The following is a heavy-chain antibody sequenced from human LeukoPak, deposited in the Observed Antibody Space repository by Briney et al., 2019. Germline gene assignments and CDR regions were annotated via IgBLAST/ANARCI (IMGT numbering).Heavy chain of an antibody. CDR1: GYTFSSYA. V-gene: IGHV1-69*13. CDR2: IIPIFGTA. D-gene: IGHD6-13*01. J-gene: IGHJ5*02. CDR3: ARLLAAAALHP. Sequence: ASVKVSCKASGYTFSSYAISWVRQAPGQGLEWMGGIIPIFGTANYAQKFQGRVTITADESTSTAYMELSSLRSEDTAVYYCARLLAAAALHPWGQGTLVTVSS.